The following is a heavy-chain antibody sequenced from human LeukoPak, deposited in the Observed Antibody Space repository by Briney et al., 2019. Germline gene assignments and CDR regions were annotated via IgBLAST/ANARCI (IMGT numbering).Heavy chain of an antibody. D-gene: IGHD3-3*01. CDR1: GGSFSGYY. J-gene: IGHJ4*02. CDR2: INHSGST. Sequence: SETLSLTCAVYGGSFSGYYWSWIRQPPGKGLEWIGEINHSGSTNYNPSLKSRVTMSLDTSKNQFSLKLTSATAADTAVFYCARMGGVPYHLGYYFDYWGQGTLVTVSS. V-gene: IGHV4-34*01. CDR3: ARMGGVPYHLGYYFDY.